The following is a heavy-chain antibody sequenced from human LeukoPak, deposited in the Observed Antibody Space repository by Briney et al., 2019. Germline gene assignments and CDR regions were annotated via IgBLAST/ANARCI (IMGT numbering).Heavy chain of an antibody. V-gene: IGHV4-59*01. J-gene: IGHJ5*02. D-gene: IGHD1-26*01. CDR1: GGSISSYY. CDR3: ARVELLGDWFDP. Sequence: SETLSLTCTVSGGSISSYYWSWIRQPPGKGLEWIGYIYYSGSTNYNPSLKSRVTISVDTSKNQFSLKLSSVTAADTAVYYCARVELLGDWFDPWGQGTLVPVSS. CDR2: IYYSGST.